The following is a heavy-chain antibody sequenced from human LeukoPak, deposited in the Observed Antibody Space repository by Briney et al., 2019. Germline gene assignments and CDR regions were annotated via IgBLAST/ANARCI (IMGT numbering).Heavy chain of an antibody. CDR2: IIPILGIA. V-gene: IGHV1-69*04. CDR3: AGTMGIGVNWFDP. J-gene: IGHJ5*02. Sequence: ASVKVSCKASGGTFSSYALSWVRQAPGQGLEWMGRIIPILGIANYAQKFQGRVTITADKSTSTAYMELSSLRSEDTAVYYCAGTMGIGVNWFDPWGQGTLVTVSS. CDR1: GGTFSSYA. D-gene: IGHD3-10*01.